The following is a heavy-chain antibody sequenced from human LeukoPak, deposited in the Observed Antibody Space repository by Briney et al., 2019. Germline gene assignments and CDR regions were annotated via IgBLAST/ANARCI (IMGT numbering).Heavy chain of an antibody. CDR3: ACRSGVGYYMNF. CDR1: GGSTYY. Sequence: SETLSLTCAVYGGSTYYWNWIRQFPGKGLEWIGEINLGGNDNYNPSLKSRVTISVDTSKNHFSLKMTSLTAADTAIYYCACRSGVGYYMNFWAKGTTVTISS. V-gene: IGHV4-34*01. CDR2: INLGGND. J-gene: IGHJ6*03. D-gene: IGHD6-25*01.